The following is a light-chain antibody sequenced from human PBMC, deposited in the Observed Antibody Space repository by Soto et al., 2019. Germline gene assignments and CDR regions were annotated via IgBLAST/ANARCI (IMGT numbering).Light chain of an antibody. V-gene: IGLV1-40*01. CDR3: QSYDSSLSGSV. CDR1: SSNIGAAYH. J-gene: IGLJ3*02. CDR2: GNS. Sequence: QSVLTQPPSVSGAPGQRVTISCTGSSSNIGAAYHVHWYQQLPGTAPKLLIYGNSNRPSGVPDRFSGSKSGTSASLAITGLQAEDEADYNCQSYDSSLSGSVFGGGTQVTVL.